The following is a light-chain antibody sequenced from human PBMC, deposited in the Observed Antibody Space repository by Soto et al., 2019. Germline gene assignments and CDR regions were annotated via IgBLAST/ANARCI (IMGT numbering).Light chain of an antibody. CDR1: ESVDIY. V-gene: IGKV3-11*01. CDR3: QQRRNWPPLT. J-gene: IGKJ4*01. CDR2: HAS. Sequence: ETVLTQSPATLSLSPGETATLSCRASESVDIYLAWYQQKPGQAPRLLIYHASNRATGIPARFSGRGSGTDFTLTISSLEPEDSAVYYCQQRRNWPPLTFGGGTRVEI.